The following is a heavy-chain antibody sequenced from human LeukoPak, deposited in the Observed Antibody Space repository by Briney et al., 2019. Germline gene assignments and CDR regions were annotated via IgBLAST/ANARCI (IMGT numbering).Heavy chain of an antibody. CDR2: LSNDGSKR. D-gene: IGHD2/OR15-2a*01. CDR1: LVTFSTYA. J-gene: IGHJ5*02. V-gene: IGHV3-30*04. CDR3: TKEGGIVIVPSTLSYARDPFDP. Sequence: GGSLRLSCAASLVTFSTYAIHWGRQAPGKGLGWVAVLSNDGSKRYYADSVKGRFIISRDNSKNTLYLQMNSLRAEDTAVYYCTKEGGIVIVPSTLSYARDPFDPWGQGTLVTVSS.